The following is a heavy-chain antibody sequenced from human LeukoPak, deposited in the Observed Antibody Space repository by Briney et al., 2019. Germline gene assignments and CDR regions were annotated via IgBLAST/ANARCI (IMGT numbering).Heavy chain of an antibody. V-gene: IGHV1-69*13. CDR3: ARGEIGYSSYNWFDP. J-gene: IGHJ5*02. CDR1: GGTFSSYA. D-gene: IGHD6-13*01. CDR2: IIPIFGTA. Sequence: SVKVSCKASGGTFSSYAISWVRQAPGQGLEWMGGIIPIFGTANYAQEFQGRVTITADESTSTAYMELSSLRSEDTAVYYCARGEIGYSSYNWFDPWGQGTLVTVSS.